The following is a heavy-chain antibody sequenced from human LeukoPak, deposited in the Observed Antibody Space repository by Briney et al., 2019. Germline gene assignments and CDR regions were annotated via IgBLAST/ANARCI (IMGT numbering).Heavy chain of an antibody. CDR3: ASSGYGSGSYRSDY. V-gene: IGHV4-39*01. D-gene: IGHD3-10*01. Sequence: NPSETLSLTCTVSGGSITSTSYYWGWIRQPPGKGLEWIGNIYYSGSTYYNPSLKSRVTISVDTSKNQFSLKLSSVTAADTAVYYCASSGYGSGSYRSDYWGQGTLVTVSS. CDR1: GGSITSTSYY. J-gene: IGHJ4*02. CDR2: IYYSGST.